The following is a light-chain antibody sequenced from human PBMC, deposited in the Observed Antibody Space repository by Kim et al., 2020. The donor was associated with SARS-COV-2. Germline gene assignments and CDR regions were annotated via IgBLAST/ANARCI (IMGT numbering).Light chain of an antibody. J-gene: IGLJ2*01. V-gene: IGLV3-21*04. Sequence: ATGKTARITCGGNNIGSKSVHWYQQQPGQAPVLVIYYDSDRPSGIPERFSGSNSGNTATLTISRVEAGDEADYYCQVWDSSSDHRVFGGGTQLTVL. CDR2: YDS. CDR3: QVWDSSSDHRV. CDR1: NIGSKS.